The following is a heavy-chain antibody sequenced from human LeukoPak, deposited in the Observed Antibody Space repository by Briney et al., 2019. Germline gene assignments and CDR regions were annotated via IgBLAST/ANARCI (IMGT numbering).Heavy chain of an antibody. J-gene: IGHJ4*02. CDR3: ARGLGKYSYGTFDY. V-gene: IGHV1-18*01. CDR1: GYTFTSYG. Sequence: ASVKVSCTAPGYTFTSYGISWVRQAPGQGPEWMGWISAYNGNTNYAQKLQGRVTMTTDTSTSTAYMELRSLRSDDTAVYYCARGLGKYSYGTFDYWGQGTLVTVSS. CDR2: ISAYNGNT. D-gene: IGHD5-18*01.